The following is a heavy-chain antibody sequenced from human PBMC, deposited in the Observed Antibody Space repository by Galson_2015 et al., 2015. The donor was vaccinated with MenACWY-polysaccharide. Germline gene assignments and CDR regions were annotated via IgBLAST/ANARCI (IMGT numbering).Heavy chain of an antibody. V-gene: IGHV4-39*07. CDR2: TSYSGTT. CDR3: ARAGRTDFGIVGYGWGIDY. CDR1: GDSISSSNSY. J-gene: IGHJ4*02. D-gene: IGHD3-10*01. Sequence: SETLSLTCTVSGDSISSSNSYWDWIRQPPGKGLEWIGTTSYSGTTYYKASLKSRVTISVDTSKNQFSLKLTSVIAADTAIYYCARAGRTDFGIVGYGWGIDYWGQGILVTVSS.